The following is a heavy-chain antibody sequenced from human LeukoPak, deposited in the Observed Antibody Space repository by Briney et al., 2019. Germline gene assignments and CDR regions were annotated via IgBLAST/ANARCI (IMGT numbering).Heavy chain of an antibody. CDR2: INHKCGGT. J-gene: IGHJ6*02. V-gene: IGHV1-2*04. CDR3: ARASFSGSHPAHYYYYYGMDV. Sequence: ASVKVSCKASGYTFTGYYMHWVRQAPGQGLEEVGRINHKCGGTNYAQKFQGWVTMTRDTSISTAYMELSRLRSDDTAVYYCARASFSGSHPAHYYYYYGMDVWGQGTTVTVSS. CDR1: GYTFTGYY. D-gene: IGHD1-26*01.